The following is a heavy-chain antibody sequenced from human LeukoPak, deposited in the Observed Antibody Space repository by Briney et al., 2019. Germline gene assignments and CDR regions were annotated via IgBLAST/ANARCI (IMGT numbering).Heavy chain of an antibody. D-gene: IGHD5-12*01. V-gene: IGHV3-33*01. CDR3: TGDCGYFALAN. CDR2: IWHDGTNK. Sequence: GGSLRLSCAASGFTFSNYGMHWVRQAPGKGLEWVAVIWHDGTNKYYADSVKGRFTISRDNSKNTLYLQMNSLRAEDTAVYYWTGDCGYFALANWGQGVLVTVST. CDR1: GFTFSNYG. J-gene: IGHJ4*02.